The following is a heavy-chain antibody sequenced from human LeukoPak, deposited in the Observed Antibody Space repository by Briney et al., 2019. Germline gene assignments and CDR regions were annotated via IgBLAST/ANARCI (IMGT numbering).Heavy chain of an antibody. CDR3: ARGGSDSSGWYLPRRYFDY. J-gene: IGHJ4*02. CDR2: INHSGST. Sequence: SETLSLTCAVSGGSFSGYYWSWIRQPPGKGLEWIGEINHSGSTNYNPSLKSRVTISVDTSKNQFSLKLSSVTAADTAVYYCARGGSDSSGWYLPRRYFDYWGQGTLVTVSS. D-gene: IGHD6-19*01. V-gene: IGHV4-34*01. CDR1: GGSFSGYY.